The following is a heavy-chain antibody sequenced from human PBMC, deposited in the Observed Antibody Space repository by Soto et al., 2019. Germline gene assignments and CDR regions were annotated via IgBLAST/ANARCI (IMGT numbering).Heavy chain of an antibody. CDR1: GFTWSDYY. Sequence: QVQLVESGGGLVEPGGSLRLSCVASGFTWSDYYMSWIRQAPGKGPEWVSHISGSGNTIDYADSVKGRFTISRDNAKNSLHLQMNSLRDDDTAVFYCARGRYALDYWGQGTRVTVSS. CDR2: ISGSGNTI. J-gene: IGHJ4*02. V-gene: IGHV3-11*01. CDR3: ARGRYALDY. D-gene: IGHD3-16*01.